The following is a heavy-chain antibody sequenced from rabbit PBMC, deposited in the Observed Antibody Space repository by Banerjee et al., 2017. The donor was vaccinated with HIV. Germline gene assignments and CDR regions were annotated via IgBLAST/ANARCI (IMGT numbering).Heavy chain of an antibody. V-gene: IGHV1S45*01. J-gene: IGHJ4*01. CDR1: GFSFSSVYW. CDR3: ARRLVVVGFFNL. Sequence: QQQLEESGGGLVKPGGTLTLTCKASGFSFSSVYWMCWVRQAPGKGLEWIACIYTGSGGSTYYASRARGRFTISKTSSTTLTLQMTSLTAADTATYFCARRLVVVGFFNLWGPGTLVTVS. D-gene: IGHD4-2*01. CDR2: IYTGSGGST.